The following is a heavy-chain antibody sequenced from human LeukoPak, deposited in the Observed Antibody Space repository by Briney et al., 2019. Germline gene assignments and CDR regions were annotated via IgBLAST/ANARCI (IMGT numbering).Heavy chain of an antibody. V-gene: IGHV4-39*01. J-gene: IGHJ4*02. D-gene: IGHD2-2*01. CDR1: GGSISSSSYY. CDR3: ARRPVPAAKGAYYFDY. CDR2: IYYSGST. Sequence: PSETLSLTCTVSGGSISSSSYYWGWIRQPPGKGLEWIGSIYYSGSTYYNPSLKSRVTISVDTSKNQFSLKLSSVTAADTAVYYCARRPVPAAKGAYYFDYWGQGTLVTVSS.